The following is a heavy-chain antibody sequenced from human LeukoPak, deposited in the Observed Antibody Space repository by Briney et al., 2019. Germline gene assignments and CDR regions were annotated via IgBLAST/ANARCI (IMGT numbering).Heavy chain of an antibody. J-gene: IGHJ6*04. D-gene: IGHD3-3*01. Sequence: QPGGSLSLSCAASGFTFSSAAMTWVRQAPGRGLEWVASVSGSGVNTFYSASVGGRFTISRDNSKNMVFLQMDSLRAEDTATYYCAKHPYWSGFYYVDVWGGGATVAVSS. V-gene: IGHV3-23*01. CDR2: VSGSGVNT. CDR3: AKHPYWSGFYYVDV. CDR1: GFTFSSAA.